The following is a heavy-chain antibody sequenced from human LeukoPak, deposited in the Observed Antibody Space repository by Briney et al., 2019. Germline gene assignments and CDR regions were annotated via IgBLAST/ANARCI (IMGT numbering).Heavy chain of an antibody. CDR1: GYSFTSNY. Sequence: ASVKVSCKVSGYSFTSNYIHWVRQAPGQGLEWMGMIYPRDGSTSYAQRFQDRVTVTRDTSTSTVHMELSGLRSEDTAVYYCARESHETREDYWGQGTLVTVSS. J-gene: IGHJ4*02. CDR3: ARESHETREDY. CDR2: IYPRDGST. V-gene: IGHV1-46*01. D-gene: IGHD1-1*01.